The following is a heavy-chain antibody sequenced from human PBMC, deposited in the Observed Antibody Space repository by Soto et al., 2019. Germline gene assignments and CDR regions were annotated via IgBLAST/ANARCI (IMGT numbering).Heavy chain of an antibody. CDR1: GGSIINGDTY. CDR3: ARDAPGVAPY. CDR2: INYRGTT. Sequence: SETLSLTCTVSGGSIINGDTYLNWIRQHPEKGLEWMGYINYRGTTNYNPALKSRILISIDTSKNQFSLRLTPVTAADTAVYYCARDAPGVAPYWGQGTLVTVSP. D-gene: IGHD2-15*01. J-gene: IGHJ4*02. V-gene: IGHV4-31*03.